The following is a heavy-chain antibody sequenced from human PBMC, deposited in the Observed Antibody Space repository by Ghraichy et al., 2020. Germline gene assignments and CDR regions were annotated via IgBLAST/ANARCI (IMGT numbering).Heavy chain of an antibody. CDR3: ARHEWLVVPDATGLFAFDP. J-gene: IGHJ5*02. D-gene: IGHD2-2*01. Sequence: SETLSLTCTVSGGSISSYYWSWIRQPPGKGLEWIGYIYYSGSTNYNPSLKSRVTISVDTSKNQFSLKLSSVTAADTAVYYCARHEWLVVPDATGLFAFDPWGQGTLVTVSS. CDR1: GGSISSYY. V-gene: IGHV4-59*08. CDR2: IYYSGST.